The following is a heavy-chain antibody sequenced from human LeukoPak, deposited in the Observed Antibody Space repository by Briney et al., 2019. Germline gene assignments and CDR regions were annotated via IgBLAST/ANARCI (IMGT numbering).Heavy chain of an antibody. CDR2: IIPILGIA. Sequence: SVKVSCKASGGTFSSYAISWVRQAPGQGLEWMGRIIPILGIANYAQKFQGRVTITADKSTSTAYMELSSLRSEDTAVYYCAREGRGIVVVITGGYGMDVWGQGTTVTVSS. J-gene: IGHJ6*02. D-gene: IGHD3-22*01. CDR3: AREGRGIVVVITGGYGMDV. V-gene: IGHV1-69*04. CDR1: GGTFSSYA.